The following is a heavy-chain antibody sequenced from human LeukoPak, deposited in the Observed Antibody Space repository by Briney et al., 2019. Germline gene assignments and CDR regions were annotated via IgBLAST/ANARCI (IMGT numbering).Heavy chain of an antibody. Sequence: GGSLRLSCAASGFTVSSNYMSWVRQAPGKGLEWVSVIYSGGSTYYADSVKGRFTISRHNSKNTLYLQMNSLRAEDTAVYYCAREGIITEGYFDYWGQGTLVTVSS. CDR3: AREGIITEGYFDY. CDR1: GFTVSSNY. CDR2: IYSGGST. V-gene: IGHV3-53*04. J-gene: IGHJ4*02. D-gene: IGHD1-20*01.